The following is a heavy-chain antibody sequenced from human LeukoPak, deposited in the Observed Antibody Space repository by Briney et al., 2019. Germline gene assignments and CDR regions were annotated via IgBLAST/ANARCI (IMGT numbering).Heavy chain of an antibody. D-gene: IGHD6-6*01. V-gene: IGHV1-2*02. CDR3: AREYSSSSGRLFDY. Sequence: ASEKVSCKASGYTFTGYYMHWVRQAPGQGLEWMGWINPKSGGTNYAQKFQGRVTMTRDTSISTAYMDLSGLRSDDTAVYYCAREYSSSSGRLFDYWGPGTLVTVSS. J-gene: IGHJ4*02. CDR2: INPKSGGT. CDR1: GYTFTGYY.